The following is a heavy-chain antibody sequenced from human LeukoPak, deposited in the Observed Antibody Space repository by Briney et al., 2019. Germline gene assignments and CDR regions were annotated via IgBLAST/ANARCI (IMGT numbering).Heavy chain of an antibody. J-gene: IGHJ5*02. D-gene: IGHD6-19*01. CDR2: ISNSSSII. CDR3: ARDLSPTGYSSGWNENWFDP. CDR1: GFTFSSYS. Sequence: GGSLRLSCAASGFTFSSYSMNWVRQAPGKGLEWVSSISNSSSIIFYADSVKGRFTISRDNAKNSLYLQMNSLRVKDTAEYYCARDLSPTGYSSGWNENWFDPWGQGTLVTVSS. V-gene: IGHV3-21*01.